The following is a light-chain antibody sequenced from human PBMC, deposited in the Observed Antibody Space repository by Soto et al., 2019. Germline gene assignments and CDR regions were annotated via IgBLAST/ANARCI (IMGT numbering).Light chain of an antibody. CDR2: GTS. J-gene: IGKJ4*01. V-gene: IGKV3-15*01. CDR1: QSVNIN. CDR3: QRYNNWPLT. Sequence: IVMKQSPATLSVTPGERATLSCRASQSVNINLAWYQQKPGQAPRLLIYGTSTRATGVPARFSGSGSGTEFTLTINSLQSEDFAIYYCQRYNNWPLTFGGGTKVDI.